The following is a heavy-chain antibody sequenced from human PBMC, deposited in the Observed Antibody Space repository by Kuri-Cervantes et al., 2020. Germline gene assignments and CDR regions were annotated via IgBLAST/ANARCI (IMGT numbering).Heavy chain of an antibody. CDR1: GFTFDDYT. D-gene: IGHD3-10*01. Sequence: GESLKISCAASGFTFDDYTMHWVRQAPGKGLEWVSLISWDGGSTYYADSVKGRFTISRDNSKNSLYLQMNSLRTEDTAVYYCARDGLSPAWYYGSGSPYWCWFDPWGQGTLVTVSS. CDR2: ISWDGGST. V-gene: IGHV3-43*01. J-gene: IGHJ5*02. CDR3: ARDGLSPAWYYGSGSPYWCWFDP.